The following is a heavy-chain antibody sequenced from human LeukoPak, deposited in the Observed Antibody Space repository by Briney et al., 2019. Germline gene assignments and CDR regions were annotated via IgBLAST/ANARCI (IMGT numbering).Heavy chain of an antibody. J-gene: IGHJ5*02. V-gene: IGHV1-69*13. Sequence: GASVKVSCKASGGTFSSYAISWVRQAPGQGLEWMGGIIPIFGTANYAQKFQGRVTITADESTSTAYMELSSLRSEDTAVYYCARGVGYYDSSGYYHRYNWFDPWGQGTLVTVSS. CDR2: IIPIFGTA. CDR1: GGTFSSYA. CDR3: ARGVGYYDSSGYYHRYNWFDP. D-gene: IGHD3-22*01.